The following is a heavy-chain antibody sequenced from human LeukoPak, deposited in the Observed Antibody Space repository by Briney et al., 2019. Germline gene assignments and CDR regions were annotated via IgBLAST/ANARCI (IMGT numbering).Heavy chain of an antibody. CDR1: GFLVSNNY. CDR2: IYSGGNP. CDR3: AKTVERGAIIAAAGTLDY. V-gene: IGHV3-53*01. Sequence: GGSLRLSCAASGFLVSNNYMNWVRQAPGKGLEWVSVIYSGGNPYYADSVKGRFTISRDNSKNTLYLQMNSLRAEDTAVYYCAKTVERGAIIAAAGTLDYWGQGTLVTVSS. J-gene: IGHJ4*02. D-gene: IGHD6-13*01.